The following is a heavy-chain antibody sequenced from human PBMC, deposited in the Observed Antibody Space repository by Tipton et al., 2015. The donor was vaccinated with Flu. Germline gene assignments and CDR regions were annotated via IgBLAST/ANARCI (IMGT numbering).Heavy chain of an antibody. Sequence: TLPLTCNVSGYSITTGYYWGWIRRPPGKGLEWIGSFYHSGITYYNPSLKSRVTISVDTSKNQFSLKLSSVTAADTAIYYCARRPYMSSSDLYAFDIWGQGTMVTVPS. CDR1: GYSITTGYY. CDR3: ARRPYMSSSDLYAFDI. CDR2: FYHSGIT. J-gene: IGHJ3*02. D-gene: IGHD6-6*01. V-gene: IGHV4-38-2*02.